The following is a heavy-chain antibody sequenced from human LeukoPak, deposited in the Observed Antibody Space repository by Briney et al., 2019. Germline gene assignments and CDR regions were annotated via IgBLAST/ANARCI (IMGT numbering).Heavy chain of an antibody. CDR3: ASFDSGYDTP. CDR1: GYTFTGYY. J-gene: IGHJ5*02. CDR2: MNPNSGNT. D-gene: IGHD3-22*01. Sequence: ASVKVSCKASGYTFTGYYMHWVRQATGQGLEWMGWMNPNSGNTGYAQKFQGRVTMTRNTSISTAYMELSSLRSEDTAVYYCASFDSGYDTPWGQGTLVTVSS. V-gene: IGHV1-8*02.